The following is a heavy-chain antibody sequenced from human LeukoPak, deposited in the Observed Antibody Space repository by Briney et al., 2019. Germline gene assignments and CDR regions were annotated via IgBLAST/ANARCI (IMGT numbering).Heavy chain of an antibody. CDR1: GGSISSYY. V-gene: IGHV4-59*01. CDR2: IYYSGST. CDR3: ARSFHSSGYYWAY. J-gene: IGHJ4*02. D-gene: IGHD3-22*01. Sequence: SETLSLTCPVSGGSISSYYWSWIRQPPGKGLEWIGYIYYSGSTNYIPSLKSRVTISVDTSKNQFSLKLSSVTAADTAVYYCARSFHSSGYYWAYWGQGTLVTVSS.